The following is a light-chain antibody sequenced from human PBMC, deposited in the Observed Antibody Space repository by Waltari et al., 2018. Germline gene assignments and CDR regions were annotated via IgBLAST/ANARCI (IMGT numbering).Light chain of an antibody. J-gene: IGLJ2*01. CDR3: QSYQGEIVV. Sequence: NFMLTQPHSVSESPGKPVTISCTRTVGRIARDYVQWYQQRPGSLPTSVIYEDNYRPSVVPDLFSGSTARASNSASRTSSGRKAEDEADYYCQSYQGEIVVFGGGTKLTVL. CDR2: EDN. CDR1: VGRIARDY. V-gene: IGLV6-57*01.